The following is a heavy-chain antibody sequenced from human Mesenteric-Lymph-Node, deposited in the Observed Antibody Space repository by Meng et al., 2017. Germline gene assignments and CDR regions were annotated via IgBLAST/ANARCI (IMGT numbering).Heavy chain of an antibody. J-gene: IGHJ4*02. CDR2: IYYSGIT. D-gene: IGHD3-10*01. CDR1: GGSINSNF. V-gene: IGHV4-59*01. Sequence: SETLSLTCTVSGGSINSNFWGWIRQPPGKGLEWIGYIYYSGITDYNPSLKSRVTISVDTSKNQFSLKLSSVTAADTAVYYCARARYGSGSYYNADSDYWGQGTLVTVSS. CDR3: ARARYGSGSYYNADSDY.